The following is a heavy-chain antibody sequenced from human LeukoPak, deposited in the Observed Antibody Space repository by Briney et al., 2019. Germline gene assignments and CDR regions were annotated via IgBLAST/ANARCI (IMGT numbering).Heavy chain of an antibody. D-gene: IGHD3-10*01. CDR3: AKDNAYYYADY. Sequence: PGGSLRLSCAASGFTFSSYAMSWVRQAPGKGLEWVTFIGYDGRNKYYADSVKGRFTISRDNSKNTLYLQMNSLRAEDTAVYYCAKDNAYYYADYWGQGTLATVSS. J-gene: IGHJ4*02. CDR1: GFTFSSYA. V-gene: IGHV3-30*02. CDR2: IGYDGRNK.